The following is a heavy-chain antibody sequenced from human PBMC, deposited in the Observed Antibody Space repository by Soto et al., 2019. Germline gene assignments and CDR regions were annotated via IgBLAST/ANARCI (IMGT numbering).Heavy chain of an antibody. CDR1: GFTFSSYA. J-gene: IGHJ3*02. Sequence: HPGGSLRLSCAASGFTFSSYAMSWVRQAPGKGLEWVSAISGSGGSTYYADSVKGRFTISRDNSKNTLYLQMNSLRAEDTAVYYCAKDLVVVVVAATHAFDIWGQGTMVTVSS. D-gene: IGHD2-15*01. CDR3: AKDLVVVVVAATHAFDI. CDR2: ISGSGGST. V-gene: IGHV3-23*01.